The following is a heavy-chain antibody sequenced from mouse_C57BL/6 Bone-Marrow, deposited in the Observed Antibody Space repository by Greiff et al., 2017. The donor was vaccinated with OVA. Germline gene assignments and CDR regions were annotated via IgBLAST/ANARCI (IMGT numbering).Heavy chain of an antibody. CDR3: ANTSVVATGGYFDV. J-gene: IGHJ1*03. V-gene: IGHV1-59*01. D-gene: IGHD1-1*01. CDR1: GYTFTSYW. Sequence: QVQLQQPGAELVRPGTSVKLSCKASGYTFTSYWMHWVKQRPGQGLEWIGVIDPSDSYTNYNQKFKGKATLTVDTSSSTAYMQLSSLTSEDSAVYYCANTSVVATGGYFDVWGTGTTVTVSS. CDR2: IDPSDSYT.